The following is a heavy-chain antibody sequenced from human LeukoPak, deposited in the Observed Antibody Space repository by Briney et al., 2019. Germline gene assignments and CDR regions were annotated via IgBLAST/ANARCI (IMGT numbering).Heavy chain of an antibody. Sequence: SETLSLTCTVSGGSISSYYWSWIRQPPGKGLEWIGYIYTSGSTNYNPSLKSRVTISVDTSKNQFSLKLSSVTAADTAVYYCARREGGPYCGDDCYENWFDPWGQGTLVTVSS. V-gene: IGHV4-4*09. CDR3: ARREGGPYCGDDCYENWFDP. CDR1: GGSISSYY. D-gene: IGHD2-21*02. J-gene: IGHJ5*02. CDR2: IYTSGST.